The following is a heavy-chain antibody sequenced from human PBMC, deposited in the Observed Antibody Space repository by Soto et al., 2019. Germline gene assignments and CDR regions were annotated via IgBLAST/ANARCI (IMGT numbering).Heavy chain of an antibody. V-gene: IGHV5-51*01. CDR2: IYPGDSDT. CDR1: VYSFTSSW. J-gene: IGHJ4*02. Sequence: GQALKISCKGSVYSFTSSWIGWVRQMPGKGLEWMGIIYPGDSDTRYSPSFQGQVTISADKSISTAYLQWSSLKASDTAMYYCARHGVGDILTGQPDYWGQGTLVTVSS. CDR3: ARHGVGDILTGQPDY. D-gene: IGHD3-9*01.